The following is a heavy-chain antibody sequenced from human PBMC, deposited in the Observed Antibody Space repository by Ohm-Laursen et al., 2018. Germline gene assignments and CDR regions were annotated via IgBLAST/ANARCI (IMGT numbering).Heavy chain of an antibody. D-gene: IGHD2-8*01. Sequence: ASVKVSCKASGGGFSSHAINWGRQAPGQGVGWVGGVLPLYDTSRYIQKFQGRVTFTADESTNTAYMELSSLRSEDTAVYYCALSPMVRYYGMDVWGQGTTVTVSS. CDR1: GGGFSSHA. CDR2: VLPLYDTS. J-gene: IGHJ6*02. V-gene: IGHV1-69*13. CDR3: ALSPMVRYYGMDV.